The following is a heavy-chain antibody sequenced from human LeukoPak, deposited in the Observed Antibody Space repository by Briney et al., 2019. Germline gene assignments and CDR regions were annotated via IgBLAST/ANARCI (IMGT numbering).Heavy chain of an antibody. V-gene: IGHV4-39*07. CDR1: GGSISSSSYY. J-gene: IGHJ5*02. Sequence: SETLSLTCTVSGGSISSSSYYWGWIRQPPGKGLEWIGSIYYSGSTYYNPSLKSRVTISVDTSKNQFSLKLSSVTAADTAVYYCARKALTYYYDSSGYYKYNWFDPWGQGTLVTVSS. CDR3: ARKALTYYYDSSGYYKYNWFDP. CDR2: IYYSGST. D-gene: IGHD3-22*01.